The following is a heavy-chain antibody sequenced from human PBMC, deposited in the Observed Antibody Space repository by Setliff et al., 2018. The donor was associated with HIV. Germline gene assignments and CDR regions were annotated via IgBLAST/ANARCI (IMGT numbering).Heavy chain of an antibody. CDR1: VYNFTYYD. Sequence: ASVNVSCKASVYNFTYYDINWVRQATGQGLEWMGWMNPNNGNTGYAEKFQGRVTMTRDTSISTACMELSSLRSDDTAVYYCARGTAPRLASVLEFLEWLFPNWFDPWGQGTLVTVSS. V-gene: IGHV1-8*02. J-gene: IGHJ5*02. CDR2: MNPNNGNT. CDR3: ARGTAPRLASVLEFLEWLFPNWFDP. D-gene: IGHD3-3*02.